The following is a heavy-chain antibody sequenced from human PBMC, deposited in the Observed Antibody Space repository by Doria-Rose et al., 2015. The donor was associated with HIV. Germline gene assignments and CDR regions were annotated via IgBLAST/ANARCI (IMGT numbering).Heavy chain of an antibody. V-gene: IGHV4-4*02. CDR1: GDYISAYNW. J-gene: IGHJ5*02. CDR2: IYHNGST. CDR3: ARVFALFGVVIRPMASDP. Sequence: QVQLQESGPGLVKPSGTLSLTCAVSGDYISAYNWWTWVRQPPGKGLEWIGEIYHNGSTSSNPSLKSRVSMSVDKSKNQFSLKVNSVTAADTAVYYCARVFALFGVVIRPMASDPWGQGTLGTVSS. D-gene: IGHD3-3*01.